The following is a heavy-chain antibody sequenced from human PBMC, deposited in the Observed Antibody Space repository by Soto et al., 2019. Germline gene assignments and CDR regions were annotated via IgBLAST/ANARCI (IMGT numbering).Heavy chain of an antibody. CDR3: ARGWSSGWYKTFDY. V-gene: IGHV4-34*01. D-gene: IGHD6-19*01. CDR2: INHSGST. CDR1: GGSFSGYY. J-gene: IGHJ4*02. Sequence: SLTCAVYGGSFSGYYWSWIRQPPGKGLEWIGEINHSGSTNYNPSLKSRVTISVDTSKNQFSLKLSSVTAGDTALYYCARGWSSGWYKTFDYWGQGTLVTVSS.